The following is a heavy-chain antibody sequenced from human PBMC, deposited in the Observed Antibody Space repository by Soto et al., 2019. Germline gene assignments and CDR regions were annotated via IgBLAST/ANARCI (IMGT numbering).Heavy chain of an antibody. CDR3: AREGVYDFCSGYYYYYYGMDV. Sequence: SETLSLTCTASGGSISSYYWSWIRQPPGKGLEWIGYIYYSGSTNYNPSLKSRVTISVDTSKNQFSLKLSSVTAADTAVYYCAREGVYDFCSGYYYYYYGMDVWGQGTTVTGSS. CDR2: IYYSGST. J-gene: IGHJ6*02. CDR1: GGSISSYY. D-gene: IGHD3-3*01. V-gene: IGHV4-59*01.